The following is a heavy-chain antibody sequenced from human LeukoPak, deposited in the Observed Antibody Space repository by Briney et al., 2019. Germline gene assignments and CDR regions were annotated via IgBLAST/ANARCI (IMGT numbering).Heavy chain of an antibody. CDR1: GFTFSSYA. J-gene: IGHJ6*02. CDR2: ISGSGGST. V-gene: IGHV3-23*01. D-gene: IGHD2-2*01. Sequence: PGGSLRLSCAASGFTFSSYAMSWVRQAPGKGLEWVSAISGSGGSTYYADSVKGRFTISRDNSKNTLYLQMNSLRAEDTAVYYCASRGLVVPAAPYYYYGMDVWGQGTTVTVSS. CDR3: ASRGLVVPAAPYYYYGMDV.